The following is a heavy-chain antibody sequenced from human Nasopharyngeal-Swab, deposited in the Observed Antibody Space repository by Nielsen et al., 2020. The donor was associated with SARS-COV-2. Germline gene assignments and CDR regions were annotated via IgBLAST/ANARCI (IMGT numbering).Heavy chain of an antibody. D-gene: IGHD3-10*01. V-gene: IGHV3-74*01. CDR2: INSDGSNT. CDR1: GFTISAYW. CDR3: ARDRVFLVRGFDY. J-gene: IGHJ4*02. Sequence: GESLKISCTASGFTISAYWMYWVRQAPGKGLVWVSSINSDGSNTAYADSVKGRFTISRDNSKNTLYLQMNSLRAEDTAVYYCARDRVFLVRGFDYWGQGTLVTVSS.